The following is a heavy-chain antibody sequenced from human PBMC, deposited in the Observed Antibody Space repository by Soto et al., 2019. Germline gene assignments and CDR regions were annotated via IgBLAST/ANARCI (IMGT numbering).Heavy chain of an antibody. CDR1: GGTFSSYA. J-gene: IGHJ6*02. CDR3: ARLIVVVVAATRVDYYYGMDV. D-gene: IGHD2-15*01. CDR2: IIPIFGTA. V-gene: IGHV1-69*06. Sequence: AASVKVSCKASGGTFSSYAISWVRQAPGQGLEWMGGIIPIFGTANYAQKFQGRVTITADKSTSTAYMELSSLRSEDTAVYYCARLIVVVVAATRVDYYYGMDVWGQGTTVTVSS.